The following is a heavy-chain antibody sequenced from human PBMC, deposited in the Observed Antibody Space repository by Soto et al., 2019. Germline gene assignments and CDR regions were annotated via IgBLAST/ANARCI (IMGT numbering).Heavy chain of an antibody. CDR1: GYTFTNYW. V-gene: IGHV5-51*01. J-gene: IGHJ6*04. CDR2: IYPGDSDT. CDR3: AASIFHYGMDV. Sequence: GESLKISCKGSGYTFTNYWIGWVRQMPGKGLEWMGIIYPGDSDTKYNPSFQGQVTISADKSITTTYMQWSSLKASDTAIYYCAASIFHYGMDVWGKGTTVTVSS.